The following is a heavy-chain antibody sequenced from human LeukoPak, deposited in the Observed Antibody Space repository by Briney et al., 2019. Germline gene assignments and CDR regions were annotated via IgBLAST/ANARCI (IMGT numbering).Heavy chain of an antibody. J-gene: IGHJ4*02. CDR3: TRGEWELLYYFDY. V-gene: IGHV3-11*04. Sequence: GGSLRLSCAASGFTFSDYYMSWIRQAPGKGLEWVSYISSSGSTIYYVDSVKGRFTISRDNAKNSLYLQMNSLRAEDTAVYYCTRGEWELLYYFDYWGQGTLVTVSS. D-gene: IGHD1-26*01. CDR1: GFTFSDYY. CDR2: ISSSGSTI.